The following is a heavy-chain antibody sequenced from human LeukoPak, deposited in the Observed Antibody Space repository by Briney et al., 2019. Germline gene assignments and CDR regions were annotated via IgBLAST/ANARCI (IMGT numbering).Heavy chain of an antibody. CDR2: ISWDGGST. CDR3: AKDIAAVAGTTSNFQH. V-gene: IGHV3-43D*03. Sequence: GGPLRLSCAASGFTFDDYAMHWVRQAPGKGLEWVSLISWDGGSTYYADSVKGRFIISRDNSKNSLYLQMNSLRAEDTALYYCAKDIAAVAGTTSNFQHWGQGTLVTVSS. D-gene: IGHD6-19*01. J-gene: IGHJ1*01. CDR1: GFTFDDYA.